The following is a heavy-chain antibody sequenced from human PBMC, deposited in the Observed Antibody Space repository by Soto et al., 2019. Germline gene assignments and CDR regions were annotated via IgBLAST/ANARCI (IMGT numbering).Heavy chain of an antibody. J-gene: IGHJ4*02. V-gene: IGHV3-23*01. D-gene: IGHD1-26*01. CDR2: ISESGTIT. Sequence: LRLSCAAFGFTFTSYAMTWVRQAPGKGLEWVSAISESGTITYHADSVRGRFTISRDNSKNTVYLQMTSLRAGDTAVYFCAKGGRRRGSYPPLDYWGQGTLVTVSS. CDR1: GFTFTSYA. CDR3: AKGGRRRGSYPPLDY.